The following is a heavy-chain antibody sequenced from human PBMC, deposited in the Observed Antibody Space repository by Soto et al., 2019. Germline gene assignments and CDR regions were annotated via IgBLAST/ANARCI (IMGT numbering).Heavy chain of an antibody. V-gene: IGHV1-46*01. D-gene: IGHD4-4*01. CDR2: INPSGGST. Sequence: ASVKVSCKASGYTFTSYYMHWVRQAPGQGLEWMGIINPSGGSTSYAQKFQGRVTMTRDTSTSTVYMELSSLRSEDTAVYYCAYSNYVAEHGNYYYYYYMAVWGKGTTVTVSS. CDR3: AYSNYVAEHGNYYYYYYMAV. J-gene: IGHJ6*03. CDR1: GYTFTSYY.